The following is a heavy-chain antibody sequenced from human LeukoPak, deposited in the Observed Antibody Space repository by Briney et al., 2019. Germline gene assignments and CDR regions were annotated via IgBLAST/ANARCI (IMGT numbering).Heavy chain of an antibody. CDR3: ARVRGFWLKFLWLASSGAYYYYFDY. V-gene: IGHV1-18*01. D-gene: IGHD1-26*01. CDR2: ISAYNGNT. CDR1: GYTFTSYG. Sequence: ASVKVSCKASGYTFTSYGISWVRQAPGQGLEWMGWISAYNGNTNYAQKLQGRVTTTTDTSTSTAYMELRSLRSDDTAVYYCARVRGFWLKFLWLASSGAYYYYFDYWGQGTLVTVSS. J-gene: IGHJ4*02.